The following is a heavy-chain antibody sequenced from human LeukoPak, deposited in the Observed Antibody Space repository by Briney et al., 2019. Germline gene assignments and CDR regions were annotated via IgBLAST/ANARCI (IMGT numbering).Heavy chain of an antibody. CDR3: ARDPHGLDNWNDGGAFDY. CDR2: IIPIFGIA. D-gene: IGHD1-1*01. J-gene: IGHJ4*02. Sequence: SVKVSCKASGGTFSSYAISWVRQAPGQGLEWMGRIIPIFGIANYAQKFQGRVTITADKSTGTAYMELSSLRSEDTAVYYCARDPHGLDNWNDGGAFDYWGQGTLVTVSS. V-gene: IGHV1-69*04. CDR1: GGTFSSYA.